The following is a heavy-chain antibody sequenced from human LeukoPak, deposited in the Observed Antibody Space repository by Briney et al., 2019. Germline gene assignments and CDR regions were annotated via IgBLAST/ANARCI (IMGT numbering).Heavy chain of an antibody. V-gene: IGHV4-34*01. CDR3: ARAGGFITVTTDY. J-gene: IGHJ4*02. Sequence: SETLSLTCAVYGGSFSGYYWSWIRQPPGKGLEWIGEINHSGGTNYNPSLKSRVTISVDTSKNQFSLKLSSVTAADTAVYYCARAGGFITVTTDYWGQGTLVTVSS. CDR1: GGSFSGYY. CDR2: INHSGGT. D-gene: IGHD4-17*01.